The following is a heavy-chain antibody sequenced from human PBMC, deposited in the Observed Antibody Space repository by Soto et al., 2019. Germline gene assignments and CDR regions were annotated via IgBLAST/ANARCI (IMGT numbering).Heavy chain of an antibody. CDR3: ARESAYSSGWYSQNWFDP. Sequence: QVQLVQSGAEVKKPGSSVKVSCKASGGTFSSYAISWVRQAPGQGLEWMGGIIPIFGTANYAQKFQGRVTIPADESTSTAYMELSSLRSEDTAVYYCARESAYSSGWYSQNWFDPWGQGTLVTVSS. D-gene: IGHD6-19*01. J-gene: IGHJ5*02. CDR2: IIPIFGTA. CDR1: GGTFSSYA. V-gene: IGHV1-69*01.